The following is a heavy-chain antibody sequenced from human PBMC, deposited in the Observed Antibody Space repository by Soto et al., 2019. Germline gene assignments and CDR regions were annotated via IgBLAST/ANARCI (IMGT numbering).Heavy chain of an antibody. CDR3: ARDPLEPCSGGSCRGYYYYGMDV. J-gene: IGHJ6*02. V-gene: IGHV4-4*02. D-gene: IGHD2-15*01. CDR2: IYHSGST. Sequence: PSETLSLTCAVSGGSISSSNWWSWVRQPPGXGLEWIGEIYHSGSTNYNPSLKSRVTISVDKSKNQFSLKLSSVTAADTAVYYCARDPLEPCSGGSCRGYYYYGMDVWGQGTTVTVSS. CDR1: GGSISSSNW.